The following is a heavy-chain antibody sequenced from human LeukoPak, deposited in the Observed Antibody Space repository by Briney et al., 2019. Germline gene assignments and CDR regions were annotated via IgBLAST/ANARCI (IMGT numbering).Heavy chain of an antibody. CDR3: ARLGCSSASCYPGN. V-gene: IGHV4-39*01. D-gene: IGHD2-2*01. Sequence: SETLSLTCTVSGGPTSSSYYYWGWVRQPPGKGLEWIGSLYYSGWSTYYNPSLKSRVTISVDTSKNQFSLKLNSVTAADTAVYYCARLGCSSASCYPGNWGQGTLVTVSS. J-gene: IGHJ4*02. CDR2: LYYSGWST. CDR1: GGPTSSSYYY.